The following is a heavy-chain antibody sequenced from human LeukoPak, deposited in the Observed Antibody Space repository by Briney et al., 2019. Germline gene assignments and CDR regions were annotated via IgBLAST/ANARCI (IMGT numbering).Heavy chain of an antibody. D-gene: IGHD3-10*01. CDR2: ISYDGSNK. CDR1: GFTFSSYG. Sequence: PGGSLRLSCAASGFTFSSYGMHWVRQAPGKGLEWVAVISYDGSNKYYADSVKGRFTISRDNSKNTLYLQMNSLRAEDTAVYYCSSGSYYPPDYWGQGTPVTVSS. V-gene: IGHV3-30*03. CDR3: SSGSYYPPDY. J-gene: IGHJ4*02.